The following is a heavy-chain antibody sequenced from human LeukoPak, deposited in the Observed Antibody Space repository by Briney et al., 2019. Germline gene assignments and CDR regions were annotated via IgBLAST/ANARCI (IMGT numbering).Heavy chain of an antibody. D-gene: IGHD3-9*01. CDR2: MNWNGGST. Sequence: GGSLRLSCAASGFTVSSNYMNWVRQAPGKGLEWVSSMNWNGGSTDYADSVKGRFTISRDNAKNSLYLQMHSLRAEDTALYHCARELKYYDILTGYSPSWFDPWGQGTLVTVSS. CDR3: ARELKYYDILTGYSPSWFDP. CDR1: GFTVSSNY. V-gene: IGHV3-20*01. J-gene: IGHJ5*02.